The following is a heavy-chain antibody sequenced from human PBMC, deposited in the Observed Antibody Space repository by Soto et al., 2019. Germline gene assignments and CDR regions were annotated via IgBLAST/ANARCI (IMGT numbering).Heavy chain of an antibody. CDR1: GYTFTSYG. J-gene: IGHJ3*02. D-gene: IGHD3-3*01. CDR3: ARGKAITIFGVVTDDAFDI. Sequence: GASVKVSCKASGYTFTSYGISWVRQAPGQGLEWMGWISAYNGNTNYAQKLQGRVTMTTDTSTSTAYMELRSLRSDDTAVYYCARGKAITIFGVVTDDAFDIWGQGTMVTVSS. CDR2: ISAYNGNT. V-gene: IGHV1-18*01.